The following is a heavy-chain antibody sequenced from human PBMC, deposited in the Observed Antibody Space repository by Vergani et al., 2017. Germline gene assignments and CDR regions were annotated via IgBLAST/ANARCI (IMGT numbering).Heavy chain of an antibody. CDR1: GYSISSGYY. CDR3: VRLSGGY. D-gene: IGHD2/OR15-2a*01. CDR2: IDHSGST. V-gene: IGHV4-38-2*01. Sequence: QVQLQESGPGRVKPSETLSLTCAVSGYSISSGYYWGWIRQPPGKGLEWIGSIDHSGSTYYNPSLKSRVTISVDTSKNQFSLKLSSVTAADTAVYYCVRLSGGYWGQGTLVTVSS. J-gene: IGHJ4*02.